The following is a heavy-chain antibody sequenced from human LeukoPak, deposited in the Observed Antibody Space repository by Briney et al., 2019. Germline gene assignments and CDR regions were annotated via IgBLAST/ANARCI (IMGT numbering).Heavy chain of an antibody. Sequence: GGSLRLSCAASGFTFSSYAMSWVRQAPGKGLEWASAISGSGGSTYYADSVKGRFTISRDNSKNTLYLQMNSLRAEDTAVYYCAKDLGVRGYSSAFDIWGQGTMVTVSS. CDR2: ISGSGGST. CDR3: AKDLGVRGYSSAFDI. V-gene: IGHV3-23*01. J-gene: IGHJ3*02. CDR1: GFTFSSYA. D-gene: IGHD3-10*01.